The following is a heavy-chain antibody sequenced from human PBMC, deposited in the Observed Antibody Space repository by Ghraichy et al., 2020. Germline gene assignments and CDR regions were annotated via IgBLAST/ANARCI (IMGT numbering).Heavy chain of an antibody. D-gene: IGHD3-9*01. CDR3: TTEVYYHGSLLTGMTDPGFGIGK. V-gene: IGHV3-15*01. J-gene: IGHJ4*02. CDR1: GLTFSEVW. Sequence: GGSLRLSCEVDGLTFSEVWMSWVRRAPGKGLEWVGRIKRKSDGAITDYSVPVRGRFFISRDDSKNTVFLQMDSLKSEDTAVYYCTTEVYYHGSLLTGMTDPGFGIGKWGQGTLVTVSA. CDR2: IKRKSDGAIT.